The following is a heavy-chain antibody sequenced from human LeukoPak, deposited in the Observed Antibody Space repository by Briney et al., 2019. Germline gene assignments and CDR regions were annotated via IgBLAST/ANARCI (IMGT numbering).Heavy chain of an antibody. Sequence: PGGSLRLSCAASGFTFDDYAMHWVRQAPGKGLEWVSGISWNSGSIGYADSVKGRFTISRDNAKNSPYLQMNSLRAEDTALYYCAKVGGSGWENWFDPWGQGTLVTVSS. J-gene: IGHJ5*02. CDR1: GFTFDDYA. CDR3: AKVGGSGWENWFDP. V-gene: IGHV3-9*01. D-gene: IGHD6-19*01. CDR2: ISWNSGSI.